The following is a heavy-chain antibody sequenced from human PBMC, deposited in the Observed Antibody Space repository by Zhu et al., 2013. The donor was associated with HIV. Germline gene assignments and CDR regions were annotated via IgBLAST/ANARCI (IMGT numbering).Heavy chain of an antibody. CDR1: GGTFSSYA. V-gene: IGHV1-69*01. Sequence: QVQLVQSGAEVKKPGSSVKVSCKASGGTFSSYAISWVRQAPGQGLEWMGGIIPIFGTANYAQKFQGRVTITADESTSTAYMELSSLRSEDTAVYYCASWYYDSSGYYGDYYYYYGMDVWGQGTTVTVSS. CDR2: IIPIFGTA. CDR3: ASWYYDSSGYYGDYYYYYGMDV. J-gene: IGHJ6*02. D-gene: IGHD3-22*01.